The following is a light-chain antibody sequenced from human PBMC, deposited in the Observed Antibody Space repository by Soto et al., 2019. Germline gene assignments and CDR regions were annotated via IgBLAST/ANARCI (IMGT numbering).Light chain of an antibody. CDR3: CSYAGNSYAGIYNVR. CDR1: SSDVGAYNY. CDR2: DVT. V-gene: IGLV2-11*01. J-gene: IGLJ3*02. Sequence: QSALTQPRSVYGSPGQSVTISCTGTSSDVGAYNYVSWYQQHPGKAPKLIIYDVTKRPSGVPDRFSGSKSGNTASLTISGLQAEDEADYYCCSYAGNSYAGIYNVRFGGGTKLTVL.